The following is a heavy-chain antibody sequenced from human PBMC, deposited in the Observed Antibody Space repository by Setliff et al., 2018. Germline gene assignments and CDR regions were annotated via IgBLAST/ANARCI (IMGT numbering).Heavy chain of an antibody. V-gene: IGHV3-15*01. CDR2: IKSKSDGGTP. D-gene: IGHD1-1*01. Sequence: GGSLRLSCAASGLTFSNAWMNWVRQAPGKGLEWVGRIKSKSDGGTPDYAAPVKGRFTISRDDSKSTLYLHMNSLKSEDTATYYCTSAKLERRTGHHYYMDVWGKGTTVTVSS. CDR3: TSAKLERRTGHHYYMDV. J-gene: IGHJ6*03. CDR1: GLTFSNAW.